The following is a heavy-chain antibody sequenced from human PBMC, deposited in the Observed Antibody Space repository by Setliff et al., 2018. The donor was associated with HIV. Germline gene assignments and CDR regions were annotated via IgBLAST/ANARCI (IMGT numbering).Heavy chain of an antibody. V-gene: IGHV4-61*10. J-gene: IGHJ5*01. CDR3: ARTRYYYDSSDRYWVIDS. CDR1: GGSISSGTYY. CDR2: IYSTGNT. D-gene: IGHD3-22*01. Sequence: PSETLSLTCTVSGGSISSGTYYWSWIRQPAGKGLEWIGHIYSTGNTNYNSSLESRVSMSLDTSKNQFSLKLTSVTAADTAAYFCARTRYYYDSSDRYWVIDSWGPGTLVTVSS.